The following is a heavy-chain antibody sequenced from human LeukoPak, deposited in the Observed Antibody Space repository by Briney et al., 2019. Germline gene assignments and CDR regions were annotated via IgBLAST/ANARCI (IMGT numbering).Heavy chain of an antibody. CDR1: GFTLSNHW. CDR3: AKDFEFKWQQPSDH. CDR2: ISGTGGNT. V-gene: IGHV3-23*01. J-gene: IGHJ4*02. D-gene: IGHD1/OR15-1a*01. Sequence: PGGSLRLSCAASGFTLSNHWMIWVRQAPGKGLEWVSGISGTGGNTYYADSVKGRFIISRDNSKNMLYLQMNTLTAEDTAIYFCAKDFEFKWQQPSDHWGQGTPVTVSS.